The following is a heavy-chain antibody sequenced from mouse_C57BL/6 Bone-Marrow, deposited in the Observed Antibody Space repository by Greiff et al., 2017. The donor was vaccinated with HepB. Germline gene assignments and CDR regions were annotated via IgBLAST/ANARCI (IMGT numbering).Heavy chain of an antibody. Sequence: QVQLQQPGAELVKPGASVKLSCKASGYTFTSYWMQWVKQRPGQGLEWIGEIDPSDSYTNYNQKFKGKATVTVDTSSSTAYMQLSSLTSEDSAVYYCARGDYYGSSYYWYFDVWGTGTTVTVSS. J-gene: IGHJ1*03. CDR2: IDPSDSYT. CDR3: ARGDYYGSSYYWYFDV. D-gene: IGHD1-1*01. CDR1: GYTFTSYW. V-gene: IGHV1-50*01.